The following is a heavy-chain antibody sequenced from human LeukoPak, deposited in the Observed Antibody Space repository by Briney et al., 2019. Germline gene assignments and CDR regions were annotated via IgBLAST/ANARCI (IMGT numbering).Heavy chain of an antibody. V-gene: IGHV3-7*03. CDR1: GFTFSSYW. CDR3: ARGGGLDV. Sequence: GGSLRLSCAASGFTFSSYWMNWARQAPGKGLEWVASINHNGNVNYYVDSVKGRFTISRDNAKNSLYLQMSNCRAEDTAVYFCARGGGLDVWGQGATVTVSS. CDR2: INHNGNVN. D-gene: IGHD3-16*01. J-gene: IGHJ6*02.